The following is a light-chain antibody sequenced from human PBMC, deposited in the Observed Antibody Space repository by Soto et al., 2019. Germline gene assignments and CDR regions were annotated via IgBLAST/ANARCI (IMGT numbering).Light chain of an antibody. J-gene: IGKJ5*01. V-gene: IGKV3-20*01. CDR1: QSVS. CDR3: QQYGSSPRT. Sequence: EIVLTQSPGTLSLSPGERATLSCRARQSVSLGWYQQKPGQAPRLLIFGASNRATGIPDRFSGSGSGTDVTLTISRLEPEDFAVYYCQQYGSSPRTFGQGTRVEIK. CDR2: GAS.